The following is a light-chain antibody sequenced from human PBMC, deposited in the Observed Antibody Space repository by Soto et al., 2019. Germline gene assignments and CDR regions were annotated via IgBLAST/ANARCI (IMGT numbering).Light chain of an antibody. J-gene: IGKJ4*01. CDR1: QDISDY. V-gene: IGKV1-33*01. CDR3: QQYDNVPLT. Sequence: PMTQSPSSLSATVGDRVPITCQASQDISDYLNWYQQKPGRAPKLLIYDASNLETGVPSRFSGSGSGTDFTLTISSLQPEDIATYYCQQYDNVPLTFGGGTKVDIK. CDR2: DAS.